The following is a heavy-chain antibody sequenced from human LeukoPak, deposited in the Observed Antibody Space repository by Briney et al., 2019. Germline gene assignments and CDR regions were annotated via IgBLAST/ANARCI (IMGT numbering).Heavy chain of an antibody. D-gene: IGHD3-3*01. CDR1: GGSISGYY. CDR2: IYYSGST. CDR3: ARGDDSKSTYFDY. V-gene: IGHV4-59*01. J-gene: IGHJ4*02. Sequence: SETLSLTCTVPGGSISGYYWNWIRQTPGKGLEWIGYIYYSGSTKNNPSLESRVTISLDASKNQFSLRLNSVTAADTAVYYCARGDDSKSTYFDYWGQGTLVTVSS.